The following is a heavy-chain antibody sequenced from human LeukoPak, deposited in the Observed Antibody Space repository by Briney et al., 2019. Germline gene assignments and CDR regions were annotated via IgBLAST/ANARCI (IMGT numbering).Heavy chain of an antibody. CDR2: IYYSGST. V-gene: IGHV4-39*01. CDR1: GGSISSSSYY. Sequence: SETLSLTCTVSGGSISSSSYYWGWTRQPPGKGLEWIGRIYYSGSTYYNPSLKSRVTISVDTSKNQFSLKLSSVTAADTAVYYCARRDAFDIWGQGTMVTVSS. J-gene: IGHJ3*02. CDR3: ARRDAFDI.